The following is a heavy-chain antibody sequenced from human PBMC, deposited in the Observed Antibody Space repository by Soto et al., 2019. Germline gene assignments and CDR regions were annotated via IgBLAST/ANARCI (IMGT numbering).Heavy chain of an antibody. D-gene: IGHD2-2*01. CDR2: ISYDGSNK. J-gene: IGHJ5*02. CDR3: ARGRWIVVVSAPVDP. Sequence: QVQLVESGGGVVQPGRSLRLSCAASGFTFSSYAMHWVRQAPGKGLEWVAVISYDGSNKYYADSVKGRFTISRDNSKNTLYLQMNSLRAEDTAVYYCARGRWIVVVSAPVDPWGQGTLVTVSS. V-gene: IGHV3-30-3*01. CDR1: GFTFSSYA.